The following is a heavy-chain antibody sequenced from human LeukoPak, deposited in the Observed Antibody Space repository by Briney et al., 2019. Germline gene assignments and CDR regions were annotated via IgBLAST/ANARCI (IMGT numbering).Heavy chain of an antibody. CDR1: GFTVSNNY. Sequence: GGSLRLSCAASGFTVSNNYMSWVRQAPGKGLEWVSVIYSGGSTYYADSVKGRFTISRDNSKNTLYLQMNSLRAEDTAVYYCARDHGDSSGYYSLYYFDYWGQGTLVTVSS. CDR2: IYSGGST. V-gene: IGHV3-66*02. CDR3: ARDHGDSSGYYSLYYFDY. D-gene: IGHD3-22*01. J-gene: IGHJ4*02.